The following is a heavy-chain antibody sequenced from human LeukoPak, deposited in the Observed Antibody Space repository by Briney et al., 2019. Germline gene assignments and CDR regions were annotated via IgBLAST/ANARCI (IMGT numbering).Heavy chain of an antibody. D-gene: IGHD2-8*01. J-gene: IGHJ3*02. CDR2: IIPIFGTA. V-gene: IGHV1-69*06. CDR1: GGTFSSYA. CDR3: ARRFCSNGVCYHDRGAFDI. Sequence: ASVKVSCKASGGTFSSYAISWVRQAPGQGLEWMGGIIPIFGTANYAQKLQGRVTITADKSTSTASMALSSLRSEDTAVYYCARRFCSNGVCYHDRGAFDIWGQGTMVTVSS.